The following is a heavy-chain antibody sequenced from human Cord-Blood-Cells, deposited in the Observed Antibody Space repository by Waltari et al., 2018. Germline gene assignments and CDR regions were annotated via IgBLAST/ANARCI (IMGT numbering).Heavy chain of an antibody. D-gene: IGHD2-21*02. V-gene: IGHV4-39*07. CDR2: IYYSGCT. CDR3: ATHIVVVTASPIWFDP. J-gene: IGHJ5*02. Sequence: QLQLQESGPGLVKPSETLSLTCTVSGGSISSSSYYWGWIRQPPGKGLEWIGSIYYSGCTYASPSLKSRVTVSVDTSTSQFSLKLCSVTAADTAVYYCATHIVVVTASPIWFDPWGQGTRVTVSS. CDR1: GGSISSSSYY.